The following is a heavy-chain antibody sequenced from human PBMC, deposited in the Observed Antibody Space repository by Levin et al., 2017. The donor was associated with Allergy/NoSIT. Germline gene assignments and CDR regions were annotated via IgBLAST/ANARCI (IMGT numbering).Heavy chain of an antibody. D-gene: IGHD3-9*01. CDR2: IYYSGST. V-gene: IGHV4-39*01. CDR1: GGSISSSSYY. Sequence: SETLSLTCTVSGGSISSSSYYWGWIRQPPGKGLEWIVSIYYSGSTYYNPSLKSRVTISVDTSKNQFSLKLSSVTAADTAVYYCARTPAGYDILTGYYHRHDAFDIWGQGTMVTVSS. J-gene: IGHJ3*02. CDR3: ARTPAGYDILTGYYHRHDAFDI.